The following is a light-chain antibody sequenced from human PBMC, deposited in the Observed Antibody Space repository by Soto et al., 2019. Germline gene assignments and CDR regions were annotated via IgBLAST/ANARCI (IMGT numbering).Light chain of an antibody. CDR2: GAS. V-gene: IGKV3-15*01. J-gene: IGKJ2*01. CDR1: QSVSSN. CDR3: QQYNNRPSMYT. Sequence: EIVMTQSPATLSVSPGERATLSCRASQSVSSNLAWYQQKPGQAPRLLIYGASTRATGIPARFSGSGSGTEITLTISSLQSEDFAVYYCQQYNNRPSMYTFGQGTKLEIK.